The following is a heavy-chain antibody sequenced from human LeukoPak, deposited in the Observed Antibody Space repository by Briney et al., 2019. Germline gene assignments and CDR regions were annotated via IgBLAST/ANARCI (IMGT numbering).Heavy chain of an antibody. CDR3: ARVPGPNWFDP. CDR1: GSSIRSGYY. CDR2: MYHSGST. J-gene: IGHJ5*02. Sequence: PSETLSLTCTVSGSSIRSGYYWGWIRQPPGKGLEWIGSMYHSGSTYYNPSLRSRVTISVDTSKNQISLNLRSVTAADTAVYYCARVPGPNWFDPWGQGTLVTVSS. V-gene: IGHV4-38-2*02.